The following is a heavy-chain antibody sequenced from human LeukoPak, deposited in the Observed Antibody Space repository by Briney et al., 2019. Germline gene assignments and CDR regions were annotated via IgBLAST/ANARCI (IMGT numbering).Heavy chain of an antibody. CDR1: GFTFDDYA. CDR2: ISWNSGSI. V-gene: IGHV3-9*01. D-gene: IGHD6-13*01. J-gene: IGHJ4*02. CDR3: AQDRGYMSSSWFLDY. Sequence: PGRSLRLSCAASGFTFDDYAMHWVRQAPGKGLEWVSGISWNSGSIGYADSVKGRFTISRDNSKNTLYLQMNSLRAEDTALYYCAQDRGYMSSSWFLDYWGQGTLVTVSS.